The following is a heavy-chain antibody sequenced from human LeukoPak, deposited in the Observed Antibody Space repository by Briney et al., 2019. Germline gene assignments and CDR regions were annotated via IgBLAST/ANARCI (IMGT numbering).Heavy chain of an antibody. CDR3: ARDGSLPDY. Sequence: PGGSLRLSCAASGFTFSSYWMHWVRQDPGKGLVWVSRINGDGSGAICADSVKGRFTISRDNAKNTLYLQMNSLRAEDAAVYYCARDGSLPDYWGQGTLVTVSS. CDR1: GFTFSSYW. J-gene: IGHJ4*02. D-gene: IGHD2-15*01. CDR2: INGDGSGA. V-gene: IGHV3-74*01.